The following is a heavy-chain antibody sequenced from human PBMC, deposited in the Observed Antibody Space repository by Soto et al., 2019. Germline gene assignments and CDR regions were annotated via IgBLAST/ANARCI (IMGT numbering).Heavy chain of an antibody. Sequence: EVQLLESGGGLVQPGGSLRLSCVASGFTFKNYDMRWVRQAPGKGLEWVSGISGSGAITYYADSVRGRFTISRDNSKNTQYLQLNSLGGEETAIYYCAKDRQFRSYYESDGHYNNWGQGTLVTVSS. D-gene: IGHD3-9*01. CDR1: GFTFKNYD. CDR3: AKDRQFRSYYESDGHYNN. CDR2: ISGSGAIT. V-gene: IGHV3-23*01. J-gene: IGHJ4*02.